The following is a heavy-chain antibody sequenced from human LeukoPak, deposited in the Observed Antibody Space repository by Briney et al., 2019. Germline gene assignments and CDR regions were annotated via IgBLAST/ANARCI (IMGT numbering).Heavy chain of an antibody. D-gene: IGHD5-18*01. CDR2: IRQDGSEK. CDR3: ARDRSYGYGGFDY. Sequence: GGSLRLSCAASGFTFSSYWMSWVRQAPGKGLEWVANIRQDGSEKYYVDSVKGRFTISRDNAKNSLYLQMNSLRAEDTAVYYCARDRSYGYGGFDYWGQGTLVTVSS. V-gene: IGHV3-7*01. J-gene: IGHJ4*02. CDR1: GFTFSSYW.